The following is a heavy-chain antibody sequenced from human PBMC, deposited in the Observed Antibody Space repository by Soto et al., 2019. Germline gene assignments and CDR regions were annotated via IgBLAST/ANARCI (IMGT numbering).Heavy chain of an antibody. Sequence: HLVQSGPEVKKPGASITVSCKTSGDTFTNFGLSWVRQAPGQGLEWMGWIATYNSNRNYAQKFQGRLTLTTDTSTSTSYLELKSLLDDETAVYYCATVLRGVVNWFDPWGQGTLVTVSS. V-gene: IGHV1-18*01. CDR2: IATYNSNR. J-gene: IGHJ5*02. D-gene: IGHD3-10*01. CDR3: ATVLRGVVNWFDP. CDR1: GDTFTNFG.